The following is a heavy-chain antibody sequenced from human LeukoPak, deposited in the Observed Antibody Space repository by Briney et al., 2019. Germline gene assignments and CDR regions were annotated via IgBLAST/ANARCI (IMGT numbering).Heavy chain of an antibody. CDR2: ISSSGSTI. D-gene: IGHD3-10*02. V-gene: IGHV3-48*03. CDR3: AELGITMIGGV. CDR1: GFTFSSYE. Sequence: TGGSLRLSCAASGFTFSSYEMNWVRQAPGKGLEWVSYISSSGSTIYYADSVKGRFTISRDNAKNSLYLQMNSLRAEDTAVYCCAELGITMIGGVWGKGTTVTVSS. J-gene: IGHJ6*04.